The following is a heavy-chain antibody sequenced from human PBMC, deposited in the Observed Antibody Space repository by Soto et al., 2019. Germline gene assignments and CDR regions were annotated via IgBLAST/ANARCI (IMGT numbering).Heavy chain of an antibody. CDR2: INHSGST. CDR3: ARDKITGLFDY. V-gene: IGHV4-34*01. J-gene: IGHJ4*02. Sequence: QVQLQQWGAGLLKPSETLSLTCAVYGGYFSGYDWTWLRQPPGTGLEWIGEINHSGSTNYKPSLKSRVTISRDTSKKQFSLKMTSVTAADTAVYYCARDKITGLFDYWGQGTLVTVSS. CDR1: GGYFSGYD. D-gene: IGHD2-8*02.